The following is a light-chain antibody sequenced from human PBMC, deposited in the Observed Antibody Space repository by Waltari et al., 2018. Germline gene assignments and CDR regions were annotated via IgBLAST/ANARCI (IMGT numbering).Light chain of an antibody. CDR1: QSLLSSDGNTY. CDR3: MQGTLRPWT. Sequence: DVVLTQSPLSLPVTLGRPASISCRSSQSLLSSDGNTYFNWFQQRPGQSPRRLVYKVSNRDSGVPDRFSGSGSGTIFTLRISRVEDEDVGVYYCMQGTLRPWTFGQGTKVEIK. CDR2: KVS. V-gene: IGKV2-30*01. J-gene: IGKJ1*01.